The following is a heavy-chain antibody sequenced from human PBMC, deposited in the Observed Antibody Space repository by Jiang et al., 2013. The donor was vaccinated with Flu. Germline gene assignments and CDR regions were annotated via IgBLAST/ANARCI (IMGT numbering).Heavy chain of an antibody. CDR1: GDSVSSNSAA. V-gene: IGHV6-1*01. J-gene: IGHJ6*02. Sequence: SQTLSLTCAISGDSVSSNSAAWNWIRQSPSRGLEWLGRTYYRSKWYNDYAVSVKSRITINPDTSKNQFSLQLNSVTPEDTAVYYCARDLTWIQPEIEYYGMDVWGQGTTVTVSS. CDR2: TYYRSKWYN. CDR3: ARDLTWIQPEIEYYGMDV. D-gene: IGHD5-18*01.